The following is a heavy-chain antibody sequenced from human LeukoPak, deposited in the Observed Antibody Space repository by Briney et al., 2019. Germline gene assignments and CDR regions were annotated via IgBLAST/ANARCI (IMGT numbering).Heavy chain of an antibody. D-gene: IGHD6-13*01. V-gene: IGHV3-30*18. Sequence: SGGSLRLSCAASGFTFSSYGMHWVRQAPGKGLEWVAVISNDGSNKYYADSVKGRFTISRDNSKNTLYLQMNSLRGEDTAVYYCAKGSSSMQQRCYFDYWGQGTLVTVSS. J-gene: IGHJ4*02. CDR1: GFTFSSYG. CDR3: AKGSSSMQQRCYFDY. CDR2: ISNDGSNK.